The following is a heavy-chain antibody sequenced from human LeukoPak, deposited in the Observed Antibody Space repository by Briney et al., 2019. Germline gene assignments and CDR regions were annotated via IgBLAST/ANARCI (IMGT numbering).Heavy chain of an antibody. Sequence: GGSLRLSCAASGFSVSSNYMSWVRQAPGKGLEWVSIIYSGFSTYYADSVQGRFTISRDNSKNTLYLQMNSLRPEDAAVYYCAKAPVTTCRGAFCYPFDSWGQGTLVTVSS. CDR1: GFSVSSNY. V-gene: IGHV3-53*01. CDR2: IYSGFST. J-gene: IGHJ4*02. D-gene: IGHD2-15*01. CDR3: AKAPVTTCRGAFCYPFDS.